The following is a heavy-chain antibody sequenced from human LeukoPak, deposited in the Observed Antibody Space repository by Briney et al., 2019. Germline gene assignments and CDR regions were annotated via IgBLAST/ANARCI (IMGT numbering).Heavy chain of an antibody. CDR2: IYHSGST. V-gene: IGHV4-4*02. CDR3: ARHVDTGYYFDN. Sequence: SETLSLTCAVSGGSISSSNWWSWVRQPPGQGLEWIGEIYHSGSTNYNPSLKSRVTISVDTSKNQFSLKLTSVTAADTAVYYCARHVDTGYYFDNWGQGTLVTVSS. CDR1: GGSISSSNW. J-gene: IGHJ4*02. D-gene: IGHD5-18*01.